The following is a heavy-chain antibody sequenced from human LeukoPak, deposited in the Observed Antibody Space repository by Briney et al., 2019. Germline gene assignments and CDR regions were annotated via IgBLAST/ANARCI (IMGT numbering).Heavy chain of an antibody. CDR1: GGSISSSSYY. J-gene: IGHJ4*02. CDR2: IYYSGST. V-gene: IGHV4-39*01. CDR3: ACNRGELPSVDY. Sequence: SETLSLTCTVSGGSISSSSYYWGWIRQPPGKGLEWIRRIYYSGSTYYNPSLKSRVTISVDTSKNQFSLKLSSVSAADTAVYYCACNRGELPSVDYWGQGTLVTVSS. D-gene: IGHD1-26*01.